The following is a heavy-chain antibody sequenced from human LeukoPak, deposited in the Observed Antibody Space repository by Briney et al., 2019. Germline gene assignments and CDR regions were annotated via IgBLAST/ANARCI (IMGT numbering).Heavy chain of an antibody. J-gene: IGHJ4*02. D-gene: IGHD5-18*01. CDR1: GGSISSYY. CDR2: LYDSGTP. Sequence: SETLSLTCTVSGGSISSYYWTWVRQAPGKGLEWIGYLYDSGTPKNNPSLKGRVTISIDKSKNQFSLKLTSVTTADTAVYFCARGRYTSGFLPFDSWGQGALVTVSS. CDR3: ARGRYTSGFLPFDS. V-gene: IGHV4-59*01.